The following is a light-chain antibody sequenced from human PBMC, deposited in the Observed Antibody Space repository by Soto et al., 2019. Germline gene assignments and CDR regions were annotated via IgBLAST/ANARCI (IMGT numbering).Light chain of an antibody. Sequence: IQMTQSPSSLSASVGDRVTITCRASQGIRNELSWFQQRPGNAPTLLISAASTLKSGVPSRFSGSGSGTEFTLTISSLQPDDFATYYCQHYNSYSEAFGQGTKVDIK. J-gene: IGKJ1*01. CDR3: QHYNSYSEA. CDR1: QGIRNE. CDR2: AAS. V-gene: IGKV1-17*01.